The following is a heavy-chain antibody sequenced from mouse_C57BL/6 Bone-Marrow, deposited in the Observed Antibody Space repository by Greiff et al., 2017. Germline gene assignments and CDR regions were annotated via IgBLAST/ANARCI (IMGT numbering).Heavy chain of an antibody. CDR1: GYSITSDY. Sequence: EVQLQESGPGLAKPSQTLSLTCSVTGYSITSDYWNWIRKFPGNKLEYMGYISYSGSTYYNPSLKSRISITRDTSKNQYDLQLNSVTTEDTATYYCARGGITTVVAYYAMDYWGQGTSVTVSS. D-gene: IGHD1-1*01. J-gene: IGHJ4*01. CDR3: ARGGITTVVAYYAMDY. V-gene: IGHV3-8*01. CDR2: ISYSGST.